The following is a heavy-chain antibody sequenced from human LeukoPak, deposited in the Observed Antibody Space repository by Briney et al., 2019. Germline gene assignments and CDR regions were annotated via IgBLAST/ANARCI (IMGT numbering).Heavy chain of an antibody. CDR3: AGPRGAFYVY. CDR2: IHYGGTT. V-gene: IGHV4-39*01. CDR1: GGSMSRGLY. Sequence: KPSETLSLPCTVSGGSMSRGLYRGWIRQAPGKGLEWIASIHYGGTTYYNPSLRSRVTMSVDTSKNQFSLRLSSVTAADTAMYDCAGPRGAFYVYWGQGALVTVSS. J-gene: IGHJ4*02. D-gene: IGHD3-10*02.